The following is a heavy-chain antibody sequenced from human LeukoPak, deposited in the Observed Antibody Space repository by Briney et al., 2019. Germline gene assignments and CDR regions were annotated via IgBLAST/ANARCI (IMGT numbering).Heavy chain of an antibody. Sequence: GRSLRLSCAASGFTFSSYAMHWVRQAPGKGLEWVAVISYDGSNKYYADSVKGRFTISRDNSKNTLYLQMNSLRAEDTAVYYCARDGVLEDGYNYGRVLYYYYMDVWGKGTTVTVSS. J-gene: IGHJ6*03. CDR3: ARDGVLEDGYNYGRVLYYYYMDV. D-gene: IGHD5-24*01. V-gene: IGHV3-30*11. CDR2: ISYDGSNK. CDR1: GFTFSSYA.